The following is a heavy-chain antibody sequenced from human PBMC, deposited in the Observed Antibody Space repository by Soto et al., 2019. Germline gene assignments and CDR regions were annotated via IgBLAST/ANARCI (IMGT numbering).Heavy chain of an antibody. Sequence: SVKVSCKASGFTFTSSSVQWVRQARGQRLEWIGWIVVGSGNTNYAQKFQERVTITRDMSTSTAYMELSSLRSEDTAVYYCAAIPSYYYDSSGYPRIWGQGTLVTVPQ. CDR3: AAIPSYYYDSSGYPRI. D-gene: IGHD3-22*01. V-gene: IGHV1-58*01. CDR1: GFTFTSSS. CDR2: IVVGSGNT. J-gene: IGHJ4*02.